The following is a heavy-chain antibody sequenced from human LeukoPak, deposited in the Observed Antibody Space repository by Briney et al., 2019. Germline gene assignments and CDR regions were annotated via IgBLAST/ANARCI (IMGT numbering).Heavy chain of an antibody. CDR1: GGTFSSYA. V-gene: IGHV1-69*05. CDR2: IIPIFGTA. CDR3: ARDPRDTAMXVGAFXI. J-gene: IGHJ3*02. D-gene: IGHD5-18*01. Sequence: SVKVSCKASGGTFSSYAISWVRQAPGQGLGWMGRIIPIFGTANYAQKFQGRVTITTDESTSTAYMELSSLRSEDTAVYYCARDPRDTAMXVGAFXIWGQGTMVTVSS.